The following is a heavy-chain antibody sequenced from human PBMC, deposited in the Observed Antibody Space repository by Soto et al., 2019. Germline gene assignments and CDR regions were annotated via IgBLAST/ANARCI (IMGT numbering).Heavy chain of an antibody. CDR2: VDYSGNS. V-gene: IGHV4-59*08. J-gene: IGHJ4*02. Sequence: SETLSLTCTVSGGSINTYYWSWIRQPPGKGLEWIGYVDYSGNSDSSPSLKSRVTISIDTSKKQVSLKLNSVSAADTAVYFCARHWFPVAGRFYFGYWGKGIPVIVSS. CDR1: GGSINTYY. CDR3: ARHWFPVAGRFYFGY. D-gene: IGHD6-19*01.